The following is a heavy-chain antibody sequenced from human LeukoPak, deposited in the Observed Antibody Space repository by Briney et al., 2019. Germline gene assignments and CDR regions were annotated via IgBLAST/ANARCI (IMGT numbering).Heavy chain of an antibody. Sequence: PGRSLRLSCAASGFTFSSYAMHWVRQAPGKGLEWEAVMSYDGTNKYYADSVKGRFTISRDNSKNTLYLQMSNLRTEDTAVYYCARGLYSNGDADVFDIWGQGTMVTVSS. CDR3: ARGLYSNGDADVFDI. CDR2: MSYDGTNK. J-gene: IGHJ3*02. CDR1: GFTFSSYA. D-gene: IGHD4-17*01. V-gene: IGHV3-30-3*01.